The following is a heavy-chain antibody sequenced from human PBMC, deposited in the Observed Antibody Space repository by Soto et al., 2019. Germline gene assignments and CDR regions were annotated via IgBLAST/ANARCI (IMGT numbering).Heavy chain of an antibody. CDR3: ARQVRYCSGNGCPNLFDP. J-gene: IGHJ5*02. Sequence: GGSLRLSCAASGFTFSSYSMNWVRQAPGKGLEWVSYISSSSSTIYYADSVKGRFTISRDNAKNSLYLQMNSLRDEDTATYYCARQVRYCSGNGCPNLFDPWGQGTLVTVSS. D-gene: IGHD2-15*01. CDR1: GFTFSSYS. V-gene: IGHV3-48*02. CDR2: ISSSSSTI.